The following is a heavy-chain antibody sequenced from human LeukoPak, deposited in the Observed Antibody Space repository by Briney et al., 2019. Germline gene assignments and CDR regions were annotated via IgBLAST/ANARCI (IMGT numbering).Heavy chain of an antibody. CDR2: IGSGGYR. D-gene: IGHD6-6*01. J-gene: IGHJ4*02. CDR3: AKKLPDASSYFDF. Sequence: GGSLRLSCVASGLTLRAYDTSWVRQAPGKGLEYVSSIGSGGYRFYGGSVKGRFSISRDNSQNTVYLQMNSLRGDDTAIYFCAKKLPDASSYFDFWGQGILVTVSS. CDR1: GLTLRAYD. V-gene: IGHV3-23*01.